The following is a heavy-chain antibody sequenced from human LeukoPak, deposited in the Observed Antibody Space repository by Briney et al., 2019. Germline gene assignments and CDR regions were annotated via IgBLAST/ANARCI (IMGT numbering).Heavy chain of an antibody. D-gene: IGHD5-12*01. Sequence: PSETLSLTCTVSGGSVSSGTQYWSWIRQPPGKGLEWIGYIYYSGSTNYNPSLKSRVTISIDTSKSQFSLKLSSVTAEDTAVYYCANSQEMWLRFILALDYWGQGTLVTVSS. J-gene: IGHJ4*02. CDR3: ANSQEMWLRFILALDY. CDR1: GGSVSSGTQY. CDR2: IYYSGST. V-gene: IGHV4-61*01.